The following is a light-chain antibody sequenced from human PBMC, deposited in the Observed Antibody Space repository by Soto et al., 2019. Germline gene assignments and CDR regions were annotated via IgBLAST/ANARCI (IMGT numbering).Light chain of an antibody. CDR3: CSSARTNNFVT. Sequence: QSALSQPASVSGSPGQSITISCTGTSSDVGTYKVVSWYQQHPGKAPKLMIYEGSERPSGVSNRFSGSKSGNTASLTISGLQAEDEADYYCCSSARTNNFVTFGGGTKVTVL. J-gene: IGLJ2*01. CDR2: EGS. V-gene: IGLV2-23*03. CDR1: SSDVGTYKV.